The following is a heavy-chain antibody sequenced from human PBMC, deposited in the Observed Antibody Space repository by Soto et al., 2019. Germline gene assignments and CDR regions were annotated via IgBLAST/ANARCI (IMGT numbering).Heavy chain of an antibody. CDR3: AKRARYCSGGSCYYYFDY. CDR1: GFTFSSYA. J-gene: IGHJ4*02. CDR2: ISGSGGST. Sequence: PGGSLRLSCAASGFTFSSYAMSWVRQAPGKGLEWVSAISGSGGSTYYADSVKGRFTISRDNSKNTLYLQMNSLRAEDTAVYYCAKRARYCSGGSCYYYFDYWGQGTLVTVSS. V-gene: IGHV3-23*01. D-gene: IGHD2-15*01.